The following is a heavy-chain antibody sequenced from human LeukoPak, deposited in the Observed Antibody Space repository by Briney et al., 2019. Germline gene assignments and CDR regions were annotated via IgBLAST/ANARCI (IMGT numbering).Heavy chain of an antibody. Sequence: GGSLRLSCAASGFTFDDYAMHWVRQAPGKGLEWVSGISWNSGSIGYADSVKGRFTISRDNAKNSLYLQMNSLRAEDTALYYCAKASVVVITTGDFDYWGQGTLVTVSS. J-gene: IGHJ4*02. CDR2: ISWNSGSI. CDR3: AKASVVVITTGDFDY. D-gene: IGHD3-22*01. V-gene: IGHV3-9*01. CDR1: GFTFDDYA.